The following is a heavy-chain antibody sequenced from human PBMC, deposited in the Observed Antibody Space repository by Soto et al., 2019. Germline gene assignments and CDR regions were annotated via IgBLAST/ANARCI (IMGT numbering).Heavy chain of an antibody. CDR2: INTDGSGT. CDR3: ARFYYDSSGYLPSPYYYYYGMDV. J-gene: IGHJ6*02. CDR1: GFTFNSYL. V-gene: IGHV3-74*01. Sequence: GGSLRLSCAASGFTFNSYLMHWVRQAPGKGLVWVSRINTDGSGTIYADSVKGRFTISRDNAKNTLFLQRNSLRAEDTAVYYCARFYYDSSGYLPSPYYYYYGMDVWGQGTTVTVSS. D-gene: IGHD3-22*01.